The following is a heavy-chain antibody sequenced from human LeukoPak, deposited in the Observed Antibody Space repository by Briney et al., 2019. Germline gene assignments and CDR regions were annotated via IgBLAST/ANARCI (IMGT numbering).Heavy chain of an antibody. J-gene: IGHJ4*02. V-gene: IGHV3-11*06. CDR3: AKDKLQLLILDYFDY. CDR2: ISSSSSYT. Sequence: QAGGSLRLSCAASGFTFSDYYMSWIPQAPGKGLEWISYISSSSSYTNYADSVKGRFTISRDNAKNSLYLQMNSLRAEDTAVYYCAKDKLQLLILDYFDYWGQGTLVTVSS. D-gene: IGHD4-11*01. CDR1: GFTFSDYY.